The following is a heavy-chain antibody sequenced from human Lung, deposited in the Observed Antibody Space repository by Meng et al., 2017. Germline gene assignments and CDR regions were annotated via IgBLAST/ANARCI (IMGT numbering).Heavy chain of an antibody. CDR1: RYNFPDYW. Sequence: QGLRVQSGAELKKPWASWKFSCKPLRYNFPDYWLHGVRRAPGQGLEWMGRIDPKSGDTHYAQRFQGRVTMTGDTSISTAYMELSGLRSDDTAMYYCARDEDISAAGKLFGDYWGQGTLVTVSS. CDR3: ARDEDISAAGKLFGDY. J-gene: IGHJ4*02. D-gene: IGHD6-13*01. V-gene: IGHV1-2*06. CDR2: IDPKSGDT.